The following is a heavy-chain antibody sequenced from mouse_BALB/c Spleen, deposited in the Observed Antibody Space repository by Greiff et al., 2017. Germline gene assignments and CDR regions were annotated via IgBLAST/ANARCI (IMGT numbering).Heavy chain of an antibody. CDR1: GYSITSDYA. Sequence: EVQLVESGPGLVKPSQSLSLTFTVTGYSITSDYAWNWIRQFPGNKLEWMGYISYSGSTSYNPSLKSRISITRDTSKNQFFLQLNSVTTEDTATYYCARDDGYSFFAYWGQGTLVTVSA. J-gene: IGHJ3*01. CDR3: ARDDGYSFFAY. CDR2: ISYSGST. V-gene: IGHV3-2*02. D-gene: IGHD2-3*01.